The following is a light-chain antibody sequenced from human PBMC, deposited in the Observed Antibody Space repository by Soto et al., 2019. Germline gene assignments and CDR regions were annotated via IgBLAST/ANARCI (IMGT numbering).Light chain of an antibody. CDR2: GAS. CDR3: QQYGCLPKP. J-gene: IGKJ1*01. V-gene: IGKV3-20*01. Sequence: EIVLTQSPGTLSLSPGERATLSCRASQSVSSSYLAWSQQKPGQAPRLLIYGASSRATGIADRFSGSGSGTDFTLTISRLESEVFGYCYCQQYGCLPKPLAPGTKVDIK. CDR1: QSVSSSY.